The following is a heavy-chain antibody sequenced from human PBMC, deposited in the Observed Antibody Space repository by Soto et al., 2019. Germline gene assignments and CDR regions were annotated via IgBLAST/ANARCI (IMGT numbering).Heavy chain of an antibody. CDR2: ISYDGTDE. D-gene: IGHD1-1*01. CDR3: ANQESDWNAHFDY. Sequence: QVQLVESGGGVVQPGRALRLSCAASGFSFSSYGMHWVRQAPGKGLEWVSMISYDGTDEYYADSVKGRFTISRDNSKNAVYLQMNSLRPEDTAVYYCANQESDWNAHFDYWGQGTLVTVSS. J-gene: IGHJ4*02. V-gene: IGHV3-30*18. CDR1: GFSFSSYG.